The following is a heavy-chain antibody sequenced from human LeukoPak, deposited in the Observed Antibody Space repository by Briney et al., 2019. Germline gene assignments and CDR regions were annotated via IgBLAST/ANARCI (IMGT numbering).Heavy chain of an antibody. D-gene: IGHD1-26*01. CDR1: DGSINSYY. CDR3: ARGRSNYYGMDV. Sequence: SETLSLTCSVSDGSINSYYWNWIRRPPGKGLEWIGYIYYNGNTNYSPSLKSRVTMSVDTSKNLFSLKVSSVTAADTAVYYCARGRSNYYGMDVWGQGILVTVSS. J-gene: IGHJ6*02. V-gene: IGHV4-59*01. CDR2: IYYNGNT.